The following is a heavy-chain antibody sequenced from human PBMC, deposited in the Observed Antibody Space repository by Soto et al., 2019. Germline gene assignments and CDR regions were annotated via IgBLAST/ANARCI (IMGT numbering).Heavy chain of an antibody. J-gene: IGHJ4*02. CDR3: AKYNSSSWYGIWGFDH. CDR1: GFTFDDYA. V-gene: IGHV3-9*01. Sequence: EVQLVESGGGLVQPGRSLRLSCAASGFTFDDYAMHWVRQAPGKGLEWVSGISWNSGSIGYADSVKGRFTISRDNAKNSLYLQMNSLRAEDTALYYCAKYNSSSWYGIWGFDHCGQGTLVTVSS. D-gene: IGHD6-13*01. CDR2: ISWNSGSI.